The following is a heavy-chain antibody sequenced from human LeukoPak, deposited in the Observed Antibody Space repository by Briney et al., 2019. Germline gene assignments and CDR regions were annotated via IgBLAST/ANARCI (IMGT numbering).Heavy chain of an antibody. V-gene: IGHV1-18*01. CDR1: GYTFTNYG. Sequence: ASVKVSCKASGYTFTNYGISWMRQAPGQGLEWMGWITTYNGYTNYAQKFQGRVTMTTDTSTSTAYMELRSLRSDDTAVYYCARVYSNYYYYGMDVWGQGTTVAVSS. J-gene: IGHJ6*02. CDR3: ARVYSNYYYYGMDV. D-gene: IGHD4-11*01. CDR2: ITTYNGYT.